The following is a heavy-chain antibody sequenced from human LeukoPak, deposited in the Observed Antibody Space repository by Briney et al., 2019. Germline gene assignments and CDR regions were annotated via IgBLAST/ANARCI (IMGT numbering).Heavy chain of an antibody. CDR2: ISGSGGST. V-gene: IGHV3-23*01. CDR1: GFTLSSYA. Sequence: GGSLRLSCAASGFTLSSYAMSWVRQAPGKELEWVSAISGSGGSTYYAHSVKGRFTISRDNSKNTLYLQMNSLRVDDTAVYYCAKGGSYCSGGSCPYDYWGQGTLVTVSS. J-gene: IGHJ4*02. D-gene: IGHD2-15*01. CDR3: AKGGSYCSGGSCPYDY.